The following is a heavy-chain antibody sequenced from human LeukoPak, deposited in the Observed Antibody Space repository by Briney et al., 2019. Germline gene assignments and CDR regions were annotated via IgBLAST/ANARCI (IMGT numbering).Heavy chain of an antibody. J-gene: IGHJ4*01. V-gene: IGHV1-69*04. CDR3: ARDRAHDYSSSWYD. CDR1: GGTFSSYA. CDR2: IIPILGIA. Sequence: ASVKVSCKASGGTFSSYAISWVRQAPGQGLEWMGRIIPILGIANYAQKFQGRVAITADKSTSTAYMELSSLRSEDTAVYYCARDRAHDYSSSWYDWGQEPWSPSPQ. D-gene: IGHD6-13*01.